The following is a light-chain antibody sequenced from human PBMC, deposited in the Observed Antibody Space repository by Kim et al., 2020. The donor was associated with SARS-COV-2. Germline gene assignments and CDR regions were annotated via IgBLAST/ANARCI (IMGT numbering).Light chain of an antibody. CDR1: QDMSNY. V-gene: IGKV1-27*01. CDR3: QKCDSAPWT. J-gene: IGKJ1*01. Sequence: AAVGERVTITCRASQDMSNYVALFQRKPGKAPKLLIYAASALQPGVPSRFSGSGSGTDFTLTVTSLQPEDVATYYCQKCDSAPWTFGQGTKVDIK. CDR2: AAS.